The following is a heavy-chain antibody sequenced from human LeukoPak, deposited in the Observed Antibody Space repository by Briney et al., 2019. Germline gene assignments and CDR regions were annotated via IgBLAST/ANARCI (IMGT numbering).Heavy chain of an antibody. CDR2: IYTSGST. V-gene: IGHV4-4*07. CDR1: GGSISSYY. D-gene: IGHD2-2*01. J-gene: IGHJ3*02. CDR3: ARVIWGYCSSTSCYDVIADAFDI. Sequence: SETLSLTCTVSGGSISSYYWSWIRQPAGKGLEWIGRIYTSGSTNYNPSLKSRVTMSVDTSKNQFSLKLSSVTAADTAVYYCARVIWGYCSSTSCYDVIADAFDIWGQGTMVTVS.